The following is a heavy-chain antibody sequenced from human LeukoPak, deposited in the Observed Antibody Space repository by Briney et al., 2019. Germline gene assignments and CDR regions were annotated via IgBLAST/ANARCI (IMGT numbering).Heavy chain of an antibody. CDR1: GFTFSTYG. CDR2: ISGSASGGIT. CDR3: ANHKSAFEF. D-gene: IGHD3-3*02. V-gene: IGHV3-23*01. Sequence: LPGGSLRLSCAASGFTFSTYGLSWVRQSPGKGLEWVSAISGSASGGITNYADSVEGRFTISRDNYKNTLYLQMNSLRVEDTAVYFCANHKSAFEFWGQGTLVTVSS. J-gene: IGHJ4*02.